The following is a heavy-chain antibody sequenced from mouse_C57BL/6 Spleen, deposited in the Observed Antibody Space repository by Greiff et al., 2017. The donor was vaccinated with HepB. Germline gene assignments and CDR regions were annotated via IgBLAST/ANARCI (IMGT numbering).Heavy chain of an antibody. CDR1: GYTFTSYW. V-gene: IGHV1-50*01. Sequence: QVQLQQPGAELVKPGASVKLSCKASGYTFTSYWMQWVKQRPGQGLEWIGEIDTSDSYTNYTQKFKGKATLTVDTSSSTAYMQLSSLTSEDSAVYYCARYEGLRRRGFDYWGQGTTLTVSS. J-gene: IGHJ2*01. D-gene: IGHD2-4*01. CDR3: ARYEGLRRRGFDY. CDR2: IDTSDSYT.